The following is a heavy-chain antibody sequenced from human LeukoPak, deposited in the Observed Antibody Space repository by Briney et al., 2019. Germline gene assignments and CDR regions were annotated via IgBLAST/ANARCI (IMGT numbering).Heavy chain of an antibody. J-gene: IGHJ4*02. CDR1: GGSISSYY. D-gene: IGHD2-21*02. Sequence: SETLSLTCTVSGGSISSYYWSWIRQPPGKGLEWIGYIYYSGSTNYNPSLKSRVTISVDTSKNQFSLKLSSRTATDTAVYYCARRVAVTARYYFDYWGQGTLVTVSS. CDR3: ARRVAVTARYYFDY. CDR2: IYYSGST. V-gene: IGHV4-59*08.